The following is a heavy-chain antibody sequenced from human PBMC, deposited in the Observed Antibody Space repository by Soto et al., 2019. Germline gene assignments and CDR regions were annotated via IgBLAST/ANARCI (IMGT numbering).Heavy chain of an antibody. CDR1: GGSFSGYY. CDR3: AQGDSDYGDYSDY. Sequence: PSETLSLTCAVYGGSFSGYYWSWIRQPPGKGLEWIGEINHSGSTNYNPSLKSRVTISVDTSKNQFSLKLSSVTAADTAVYYCAQGDSDYGDYSDYWGQGTLVTVSS. D-gene: IGHD4-17*01. J-gene: IGHJ4*02. CDR2: INHSGST. V-gene: IGHV4-34*01.